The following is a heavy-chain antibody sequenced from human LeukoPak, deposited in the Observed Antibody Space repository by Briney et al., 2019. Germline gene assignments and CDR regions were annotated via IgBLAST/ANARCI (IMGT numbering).Heavy chain of an antibody. CDR3: ARDLWGSGVSLYYYYYGMDV. V-gene: IGHV3-21*01. D-gene: IGHD6-19*01. CDR1: GFTFISYS. J-gene: IGHJ6*02. Sequence: GGSLRLYCAASGFTFISYSMNWVCQAPGKELERVSSISSSGTYIYYADSVKGRFTISRDNAKNSLYLQMNSLSAEDTAVYYCARDLWGSGVSLYYYYYGMDVWGQGTTVTVSS. CDR2: ISSSGTYI.